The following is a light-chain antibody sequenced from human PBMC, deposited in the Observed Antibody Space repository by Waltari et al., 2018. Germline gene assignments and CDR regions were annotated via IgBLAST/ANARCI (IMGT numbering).Light chain of an antibody. V-gene: IGLV1-44*01. CDR2: SNT. Sequence: QSVLTQPPSASGTPGQRVPIPCSGSNPHIGSNTVNWYQQLSGTAPKLLIYSNTQRPSGVPDRFSGSKSGTSASLAISGLQSEDEADYYCATWDDSLNGRVFGGGTKLTVL. J-gene: IGLJ3*02. CDR3: ATWDDSLNGRV. CDR1: NPHIGSNT.